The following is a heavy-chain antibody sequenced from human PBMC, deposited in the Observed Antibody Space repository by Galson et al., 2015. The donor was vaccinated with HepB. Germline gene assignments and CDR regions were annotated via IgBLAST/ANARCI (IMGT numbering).Heavy chain of an antibody. CDR1: GFTFSSYA. J-gene: IGHJ4*02. V-gene: IGHV3-30-3*01. Sequence: LRLSCAASGFTFSSYAMHWVRQAPGKGLEWVAVISYDGSNKYYADSVKGRFTISRDNSKNTLYLQMNSLRAEDTAVYYCARDVSELGAMVPALVYWGQGTLVTVSS. CDR2: ISYDGSNK. CDR3: ARDVSELGAMVPALVY. D-gene: IGHD5-18*01.